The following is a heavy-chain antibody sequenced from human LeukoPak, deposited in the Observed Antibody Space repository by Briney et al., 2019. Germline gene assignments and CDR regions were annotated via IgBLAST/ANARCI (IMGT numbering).Heavy chain of an antibody. D-gene: IGHD6-13*01. CDR2: INPNSGGT. V-gene: IGHV1-2*02. CDR1: GYTFTGYY. J-gene: IGHJ5*02. CDR3: ARGISAAGTPWFDP. Sequence: ASVKVSCKASGYTFTGYYMHWVRQAPGQGLEWTGWINPNSGGTNYAQKFQGRVTMTRDTSISTAYMELSRLRSDDTAVYYCARGISAAGTPWFDPWGQGTLVTVSS.